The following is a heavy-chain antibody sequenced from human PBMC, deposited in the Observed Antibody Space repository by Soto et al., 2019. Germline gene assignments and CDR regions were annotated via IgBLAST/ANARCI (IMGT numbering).Heavy chain of an antibody. J-gene: IGHJ4*02. D-gene: IGHD3-22*01. CDR2: IYYSGST. Sequence: TSETLSLTCTVSGGSISSYYWSWIRQPPGKGLEWIGYIYYSGSTNYNPSLKSRVTISVDTSKNQFSLKLSSVTAADTAVYYCARLPDYYDSSGYYVDYWGQGTLVTVSS. CDR1: GGSISSYY. CDR3: ARLPDYYDSSGYYVDY. V-gene: IGHV4-59*01.